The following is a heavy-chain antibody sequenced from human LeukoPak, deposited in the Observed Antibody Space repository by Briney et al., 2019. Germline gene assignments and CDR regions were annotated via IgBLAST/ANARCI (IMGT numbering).Heavy chain of an antibody. CDR1: GFTLDDNA. CDR2: ISGDGDNT. Sequence: GVSLRLSCVASGFTLDDNALHWVRQAPGKGLEWISLISGDGDNTDYADSVKGRFTISRDNSKNSLYLQMSSLRAEDTALYYCAKGVRSGTYFNCFDPWGQGTLVTVSS. D-gene: IGHD1-26*01. CDR3: AKGVRSGTYFNCFDP. J-gene: IGHJ5*02. V-gene: IGHV3-43*02.